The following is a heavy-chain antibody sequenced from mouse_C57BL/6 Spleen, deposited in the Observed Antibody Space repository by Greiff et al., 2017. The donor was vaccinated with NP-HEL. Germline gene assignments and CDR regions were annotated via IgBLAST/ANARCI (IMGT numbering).Heavy chain of an antibody. CDR1: GFTFSDFY. CDR2: SRNKANDYTT. J-gene: IGHJ3*01. V-gene: IGHV7-1*01. CDR3: ARDHYDYDGVFAY. Sequence: EVQGVESGGGLVQSGRSLRLSCATSGFTFSDFYMEWVRQAPGKGLEWIAASRNKANDYTTEYSASVKGRFIVSRDTSQSILYLQMNALRAEDTAIYYCARDHYDYDGVFAYWGQGTLVTVSA. D-gene: IGHD2-4*01.